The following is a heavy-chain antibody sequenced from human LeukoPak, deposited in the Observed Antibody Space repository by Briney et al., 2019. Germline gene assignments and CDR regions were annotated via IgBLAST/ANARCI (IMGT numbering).Heavy chain of an antibody. CDR1: GYTFTSYG. Sequence: ASVKVSCKASGYTFTSYGISWVRQAPGQGLEGMGWISAYNGNTNYAQKLQGRVTMTTDTSTSTAYMELRSLRSDDTAVYYCARSNVLLWFGSWGDYWGQGTLVTVSS. V-gene: IGHV1-18*04. D-gene: IGHD3-10*01. CDR3: ARSNVLLWFGSWGDY. CDR2: ISAYNGNT. J-gene: IGHJ4*02.